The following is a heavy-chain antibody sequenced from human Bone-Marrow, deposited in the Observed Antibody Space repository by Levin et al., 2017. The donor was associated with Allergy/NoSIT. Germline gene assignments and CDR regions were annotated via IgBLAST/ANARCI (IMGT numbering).Heavy chain of an antibody. D-gene: IGHD2-2*01. CDR3: AKLTGYCSSTNCRADYFLDY. J-gene: IGHJ4*02. CDR1: GLTFSNYG. CDR2: ISHDGSNE. Sequence: QSGGSLRLSCPVSGLTFSNYGMHWVRQAPGKGLEWVAVISHDGSNEDYADSVKGRFTVSRDNSKNTLYLQMNSLRAEDTAVYYCAKLTGYCSSTNCRADYFLDYWGQGTLVSVSS. V-gene: IGHV3-30*18.